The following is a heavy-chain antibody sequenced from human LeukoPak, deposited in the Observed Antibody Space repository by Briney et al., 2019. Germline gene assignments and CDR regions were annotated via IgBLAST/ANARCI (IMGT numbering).Heavy chain of an antibody. CDR3: AREGDYYGSGSCDY. CDR2: IYTSGST. CDR1: GGSISSYY. J-gene: IGHJ4*02. V-gene: IGHV4-4*07. D-gene: IGHD3-10*01. Sequence: SETLSLTCTVSGGSISSYYWSWIRQPAGKGLEWIGRIYTSGSTNYNPSLKSRVTMSVDTSKNQFSLKLSSVTAADTAVYYCAREGDYYGSGSCDYWGQGTLVTVSS.